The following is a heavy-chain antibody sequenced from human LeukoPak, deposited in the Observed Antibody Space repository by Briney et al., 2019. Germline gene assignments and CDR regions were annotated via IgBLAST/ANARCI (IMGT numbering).Heavy chain of an antibody. Sequence: SETLSLTCTVSGGTISSYYWSWIRQPPGKGLEWIGYIYYSGSNNYNPSLKSRVTISVDTSKNQFSLKLSSVTAADTAVYYCARVRPEGYGDYEIHYYYYYGMDVWGQGTTVTVSS. D-gene: IGHD4-17*01. CDR2: IYYSGSN. J-gene: IGHJ6*02. V-gene: IGHV4-59*01. CDR1: GGTISSYY. CDR3: ARVRPEGYGDYEIHYYYYYGMDV.